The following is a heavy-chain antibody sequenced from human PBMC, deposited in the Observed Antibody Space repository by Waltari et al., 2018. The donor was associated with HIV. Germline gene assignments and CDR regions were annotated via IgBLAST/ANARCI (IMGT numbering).Heavy chain of an antibody. CDR3: ARVSGGGFDY. CDR1: GFTFRTDW. Sequence: EVQLVESGGGLVQPGGSLRLSCAASGFTFRTDWMSWVRQAPGKGLEWVANIKQDGSEKDYVDSVKGRFTISRDNAKNSLYLQMNSLRAEDTAVYYCARVSGGGFDYWGQGTLVTVSS. J-gene: IGHJ4*02. D-gene: IGHD3-16*01. CDR2: IKQDGSEK. V-gene: IGHV3-7*01.